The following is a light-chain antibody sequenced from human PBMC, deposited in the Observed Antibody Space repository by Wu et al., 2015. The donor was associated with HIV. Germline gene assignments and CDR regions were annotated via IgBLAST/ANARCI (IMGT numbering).Light chain of an antibody. V-gene: IGKV3-15*01. J-gene: IGKJ1*01. CDR3: QQYNDWPRT. Sequence: EIVMTQSPATLSVSPGERAILSCRASQSLNINIAWYQHKPGQAPRLLIYGASTRATNIPPRFSGSGSGTEFTLTITSLQSEDFAVYYCQQYNDWPRTFGQGTKVEVK. CDR1: QSLNIN. CDR2: GAS.